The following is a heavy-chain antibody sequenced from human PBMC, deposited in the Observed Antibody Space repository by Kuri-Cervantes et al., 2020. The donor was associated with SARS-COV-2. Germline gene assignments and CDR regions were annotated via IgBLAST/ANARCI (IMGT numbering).Heavy chain of an antibody. J-gene: IGHJ4*02. D-gene: IGHD1-1*01. Sequence: GESLKISCAASGFTFSSYSMNWVRQAPGKGLEWVSSISSSSSYIYYADSVKGRFTISRDNAKNMLFLQMNSLRAEDTAVDYCVRDGDHWNFDYWGQGTLVTVSS. CDR2: ISSSSSYI. CDR3: VRDGDHWNFDY. V-gene: IGHV3-21*01. CDR1: GFTFSSYS.